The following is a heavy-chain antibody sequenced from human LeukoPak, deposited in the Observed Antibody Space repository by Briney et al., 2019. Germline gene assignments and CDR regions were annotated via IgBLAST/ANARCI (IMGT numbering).Heavy chain of an antibody. CDR2: MNSDGSST. CDR3: ARASVYDGNLNEY. V-gene: IGHV3-74*01. Sequence: GGSLRLSCAASGFTFSSYAMSWVRQAPGKGLVWVSRMNSDGSSTSYADSVKGRFTISRDNAKNTLYLQMNSLRAEDTAVYYCARASVYDGNLNEYWGQGTLVTVSS. CDR1: GFTFSSYA. J-gene: IGHJ4*02. D-gene: IGHD4-23*01.